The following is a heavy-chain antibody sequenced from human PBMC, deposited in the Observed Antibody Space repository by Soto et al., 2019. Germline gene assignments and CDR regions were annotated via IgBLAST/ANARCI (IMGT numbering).Heavy chain of an antibody. Sequence: QVQLQESGPGLVKPSQTLSLTCTVSGASINSNDHYWTWIRQSPGKGLEWIAYIYSSGSTYCNPSPKSRVTISIDTSKTQFYLKLNSVTAAATALYDCPRSTGRYWGQGTLVTVSS. CDR2: IYSSGST. D-gene: IGHD2-21*01. J-gene: IGHJ4*02. V-gene: IGHV4-30-4*01. CDR3: PRSTGRY. CDR1: GASINSNDHY.